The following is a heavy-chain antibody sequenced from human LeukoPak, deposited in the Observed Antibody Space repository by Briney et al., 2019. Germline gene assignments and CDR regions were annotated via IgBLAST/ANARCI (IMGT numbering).Heavy chain of an antibody. CDR1: GFMFSSYG. Sequence: GGSLRLSCAASGFMFSSYGMNWVRQAPGKGLEWVSGISPSGDITYYSDSVKGRFTISRDNAKNSLYLQMNSLRAEDTAVYYCAREGWDTAMVAKVYYYYMDVWGKGTTVTVSS. CDR2: ISPSGDIT. D-gene: IGHD5-18*01. J-gene: IGHJ6*03. CDR3: AREGWDTAMVAKVYYYYMDV. V-gene: IGHV3-21*01.